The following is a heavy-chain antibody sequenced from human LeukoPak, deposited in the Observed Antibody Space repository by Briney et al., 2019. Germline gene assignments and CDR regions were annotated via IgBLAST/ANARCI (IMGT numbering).Heavy chain of an antibody. V-gene: IGHV3-48*03. CDR1: GFTFSSYE. D-gene: IGHD5-12*01. J-gene: IGHJ4*02. CDR2: ISSSGSTI. CDR3: ARIRGYSGYRLDY. Sequence: GGSLRLSCAASGFTFSSYEMNWVRQAPGKGLEWVSYISSSGSTIYYADSVKGRFTISRDNAKNSLYLQMNSLRAEDTAVYYCARIRGYSGYRLDYWGQGTLVTVSS.